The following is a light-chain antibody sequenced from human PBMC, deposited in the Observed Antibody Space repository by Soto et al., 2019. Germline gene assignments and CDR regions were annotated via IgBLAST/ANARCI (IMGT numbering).Light chain of an antibody. CDR3: QTWGTGIHVV. J-gene: IGLJ2*01. CDR2: LDSNGSQ. Sequence: QPVLTQSPSASASLGASVNLTCTLSSGHSSYAIACHQQQPERGPRYWMKLDSNGSQPTGCAIPDRFSGSSAGAERYLTTASRQSEDEADYYCQTWGTGIHVVFGGGTKLTVL. CDR1: SGHSSYA. V-gene: IGLV4-69*01.